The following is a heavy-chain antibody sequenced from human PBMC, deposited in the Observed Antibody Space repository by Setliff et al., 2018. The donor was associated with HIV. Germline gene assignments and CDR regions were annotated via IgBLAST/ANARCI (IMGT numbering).Heavy chain of an antibody. D-gene: IGHD2-21*02. Sequence: ASVKVSCKASGYRFTTYGLSRVRQAPGQGLEWMGWISPHSGDTKYAQKVQGRVTMTTDTSTGTSYMELRSLRSDDTAVYYCARGDGMGPVVVTAMFDYWGQGTLVTVSS. V-gene: IGHV1-18*01. J-gene: IGHJ4*02. CDR2: ISPHSGDT. CDR1: GYRFTTYG. CDR3: ARGDGMGPVVVTAMFDY.